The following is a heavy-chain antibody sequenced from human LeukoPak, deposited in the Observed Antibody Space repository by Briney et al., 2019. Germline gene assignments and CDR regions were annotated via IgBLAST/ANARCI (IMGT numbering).Heavy chain of an antibody. Sequence: SETLSLTCTVSVGSISNYYWNWIRQSAGKGLEWIGRMSTTGNTNYNPSLKSRVTMSVDTSNNQFSLKLTSVTAADTAVYFCARALSGSWSWFDPWGQGILVTVSS. CDR3: ARALSGSWSWFDP. J-gene: IGHJ5*02. CDR2: MSTTGNT. D-gene: IGHD3-10*01. CDR1: VGSISNYY. V-gene: IGHV4-4*07.